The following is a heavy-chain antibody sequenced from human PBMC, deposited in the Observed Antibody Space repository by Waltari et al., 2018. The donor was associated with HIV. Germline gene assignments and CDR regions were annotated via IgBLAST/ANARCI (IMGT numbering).Heavy chain of an antibody. Sequence: VRLQESVPGLLKPAKDLSLSCSVAGVSVSNGCYFWTWVRQFPENGLQWFGYISPSGNPNYNPSLESRRYSTLDPSKNRFCLRLWSVPSADTAVYFCATSSSDSRGLPRGFAYWGQGALGTVSS. D-gene: IGHD3-22*01. CDR1: GVSVSNGCYF. CDR3: ATSSSDSRGLPRGFAY. J-gene: IGHJ4*02. CDR2: ISPSGNP. V-gene: IGHV4-31*04.